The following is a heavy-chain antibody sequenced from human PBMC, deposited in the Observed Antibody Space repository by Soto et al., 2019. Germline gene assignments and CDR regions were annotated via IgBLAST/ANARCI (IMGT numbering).Heavy chain of an antibody. CDR3: AIGQGGTNY. CDR1: GGSFNPYY. J-gene: IGHJ4*02. D-gene: IGHD3-16*01. CDR2: IQQGGGT. Sequence: QVQVQQWGAGLLKPSETLSLTCAVYGGSFNPYYWSWVRQPPGKGLEWIAEIQQGGGTYYNPSLKSRIAISLDTSKSQFALNLNSVNDAETAVYYCAIGQGGTNYWGQCSLVIVSS. V-gene: IGHV4-34*02.